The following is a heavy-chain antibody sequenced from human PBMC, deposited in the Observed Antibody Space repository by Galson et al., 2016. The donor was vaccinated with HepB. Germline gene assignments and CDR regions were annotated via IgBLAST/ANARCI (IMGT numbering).Heavy chain of an antibody. Sequence: SLRLSCAASGFHFSNYAMDWVRQAPGEGLGWGAMISYDGSKQFYAASVKGRVTISRDNSKNTLFLEMNSLTAADTAVYFCGRDPHSSGWSGVMGYIYYWGQGTLVTVS. CDR1: GFHFSNYA. V-gene: IGHV3-30-3*01. CDR3: GRDPHSSGWSGVMGYIYY. D-gene: IGHD6-19*01. J-gene: IGHJ4*02. CDR2: ISYDGSKQ.